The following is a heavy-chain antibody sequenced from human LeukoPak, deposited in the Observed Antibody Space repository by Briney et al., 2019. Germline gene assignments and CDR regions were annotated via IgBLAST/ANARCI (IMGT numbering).Heavy chain of an antibody. D-gene: IGHD6-19*01. CDR1: GYTFTGYY. CDR2: LNPNSGGT. CDR3: ATLAVAGSPIAGFDY. J-gene: IGHJ4*02. Sequence: ASVKVSCKASGYTFTGYYMHWVRQATGQGLEWMGWLNPNSGGTNYAQKFQGRVTMTRDTSISTAYMELSRLRSDDTAVYYCATLAVAGSPIAGFDYWGQGTLVTVSS. V-gene: IGHV1-2*02.